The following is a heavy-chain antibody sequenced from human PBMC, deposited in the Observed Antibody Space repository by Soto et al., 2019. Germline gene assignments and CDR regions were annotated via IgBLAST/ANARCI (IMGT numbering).Heavy chain of an antibody. V-gene: IGHV4-39*01. J-gene: IGHJ5*02. CDR3: ARVFKTYYYGSGSIDRGWFDP. CDR2: IYYSGST. CDR1: GGSISSSSYY. D-gene: IGHD3-10*01. Sequence: PSETLSLTCTVSGGSISSSSYYWGWIRQPPGKGLEWIGSIYYSGSTYYNPSLKSRVTISVDTSKNQFSMKLSSVTAADTAVYYFARVFKTYYYGSGSIDRGWFDPWGQGTLVTVSS.